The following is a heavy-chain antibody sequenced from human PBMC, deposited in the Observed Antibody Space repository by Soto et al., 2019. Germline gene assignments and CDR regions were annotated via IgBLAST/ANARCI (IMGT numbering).Heavy chain of an antibody. Sequence: QVQLQESGPGLVKPSQTLSLTCTVSGGSISSGGYYWSWIRQHPGKGLEWIGYIYYSGSTDYNPSFKSRVTISVDTSKNQFSLKLSSVTAADTAVYYCARGETYDFWSGYPLGYYGMDVWGQGTTVTVSS. CDR1: GGSISSGGYY. CDR3: ARGETYDFWSGYPLGYYGMDV. CDR2: IYYSGST. J-gene: IGHJ6*02. D-gene: IGHD3-3*01. V-gene: IGHV4-31*03.